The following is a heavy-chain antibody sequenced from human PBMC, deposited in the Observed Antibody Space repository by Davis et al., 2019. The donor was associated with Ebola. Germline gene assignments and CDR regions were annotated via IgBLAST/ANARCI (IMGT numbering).Heavy chain of an antibody. D-gene: IGHD2-15*01. Sequence: AASVKVSCKASGGTFSSYAISWVRQAPGQGLEWMGIINPSGGSTSYAQKFQGRVTMTRDTSTSTVYMELSSLRSEDTAVYYCARDFLGVVVAAYGYFDYWGQGTLVTVSS. J-gene: IGHJ4*02. CDR1: GGTFSSYA. CDR3: ARDFLGVVVAAYGYFDY. V-gene: IGHV1-46*01. CDR2: INPSGGST.